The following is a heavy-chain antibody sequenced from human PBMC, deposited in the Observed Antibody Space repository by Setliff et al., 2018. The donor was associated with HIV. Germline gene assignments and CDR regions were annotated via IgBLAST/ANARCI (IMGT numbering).Heavy chain of an antibody. CDR3: ARDLRVIGSFDY. V-gene: IGHV1-2*02. CDR2: INTKSGDT. J-gene: IGHJ4*02. D-gene: IGHD3-16*02. CDR1: GYTFTGYY. Sequence: ASVKVSCKTSGYTFTGYYIHWVRQAPGQGLEWMGWINTKSGDTNFAQKFQGRVTMTRDTSISTAYMELSRLRSDDTAVYFCARDLRVIGSFDYWGQGTLVTVSS.